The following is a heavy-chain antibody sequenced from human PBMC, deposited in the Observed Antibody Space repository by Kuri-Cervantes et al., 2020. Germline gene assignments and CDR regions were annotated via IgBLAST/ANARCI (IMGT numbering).Heavy chain of an antibody. D-gene: IGHD2-2*01. J-gene: IGHJ5*02. Sequence: SETLSLTCAVSGYSISTGYYWGWIRQPPGKGLEWIGSIYHSGTTYYNPSLKSRVTISIDTSKNQFSLKLSSVTAADTAVYYCARSGSGRYQLLRRWFDPWGQGTLVTVSS. V-gene: IGHV4-38-2*01. CDR2: IYHSGTT. CDR1: GYSISTGYY. CDR3: ARSGSGRYQLLRRWFDP.